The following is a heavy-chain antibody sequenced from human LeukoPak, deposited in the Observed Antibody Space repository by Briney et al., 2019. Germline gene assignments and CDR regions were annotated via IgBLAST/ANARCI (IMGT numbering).Heavy chain of an antibody. CDR3: ARLFGGVTTYDY. V-gene: IGHV3-11*01. Sequence: PGGALRLSCAASGFTLSHYYMTWIRQAPGKGLEWLSCISSSGDTIYYADSVKGRFTVSRDNAQNSLYLQMNSLSAEDTAMYYCARLFGGVTTYDYWGQGTLVTVSS. D-gene: IGHD3-10*01. J-gene: IGHJ4*02. CDR1: GFTLSHYY. CDR2: ISSSGDTI.